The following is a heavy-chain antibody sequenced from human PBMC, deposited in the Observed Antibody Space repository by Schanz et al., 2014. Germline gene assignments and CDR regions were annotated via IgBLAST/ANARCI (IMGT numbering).Heavy chain of an antibody. CDR3: ARGIPYCSSTSCSGLDAYDV. V-gene: IGHV1-18*01. D-gene: IGHD2-2*01. J-gene: IGHJ3*01. CDR2: INAHTGNT. Sequence: QVQLVQSGVEVKRPGASVRVSCKASGYSFTDYAIHWVRQAPGQGPELMGWINAHTGNTQYAQKFQGRVNMTRDTVTTTVHLELTRLRTDDTAMYYCARGIPYCSSTSCSGLDAYDVWGQGTLVTVSS. CDR1: GYSFTDYA.